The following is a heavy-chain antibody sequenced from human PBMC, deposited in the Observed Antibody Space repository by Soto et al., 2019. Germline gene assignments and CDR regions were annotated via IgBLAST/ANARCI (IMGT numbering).Heavy chain of an antibody. CDR1: GGTFSSYA. J-gene: IGHJ6*02. D-gene: IGHD3-22*01. CDR3: ARVDPYDSSGYYYYGMDV. Sequence: ASVKVSCKASGGTFSSYAISWVRQAPGRGLEWMGGIIPIFGTANYAQKFQGRVTITADESTSTAYMELSSLRSEDTAVYYCARVDPYDSSGYYYYGMDVWGQGTTVTVSS. CDR2: IIPIFGTA. V-gene: IGHV1-69*13.